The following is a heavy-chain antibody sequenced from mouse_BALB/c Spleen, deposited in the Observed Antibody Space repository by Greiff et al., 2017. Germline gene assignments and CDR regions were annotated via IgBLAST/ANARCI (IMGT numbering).Heavy chain of an antibody. D-gene: IGHD2-14*01. CDR2: IRNKANGYTT. CDR1: GFTFTDYY. J-gene: IGHJ1*01. Sequence: EVQLVESGGGLVQPGGSLRLSCATSGFTFTDYYMSWVRQPPGKALEWLGFIRNKANGYTTEYSASVKGRFTISRDNSQSILYLQMNTLRAEDSATYYCARNYRYDRGYFDVWGAGTTVTVSS. V-gene: IGHV7-3*02. CDR3: ARNYRYDRGYFDV.